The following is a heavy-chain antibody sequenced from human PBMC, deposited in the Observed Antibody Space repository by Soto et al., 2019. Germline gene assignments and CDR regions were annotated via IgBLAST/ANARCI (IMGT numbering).Heavy chain of an antibody. V-gene: IGHV1-69*12. CDR1: GGTFNSYI. CDR2: IIPIFGTV. J-gene: IGHJ4*02. D-gene: IGHD3-22*01. CDR3: ARGMRYASMIG. Sequence: QVQLVQSGAEVKQPGSSVKVSCKASGGTFNSYIISWVRQAPGQGLEWMGGIIPIFGTVNYAQKFQGRVTITADESTCPAYMELSSLVPEDTAMYFCARGMRYASMIGWGQGTRVTVPS.